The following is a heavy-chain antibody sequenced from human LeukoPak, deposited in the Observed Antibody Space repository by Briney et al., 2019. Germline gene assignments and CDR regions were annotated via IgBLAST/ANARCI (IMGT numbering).Heavy chain of an antibody. J-gene: IGHJ4*02. D-gene: IGHD2-15*01. V-gene: IGHV3-53*01. CDR3: AKKPRDIVVVVAANLYFDY. CDR1: GFTVSSNY. Sequence: PGGSLRLSCAASGFTVSSNYMSWVRQAPGKGLEWVSVIYSGGSTYYADSVKGRFTISRDNSKNTLYLQMNSLRAEDTAVYYCAKKPRDIVVVVAANLYFDYWGQGTLVTVSS. CDR2: IYSGGST.